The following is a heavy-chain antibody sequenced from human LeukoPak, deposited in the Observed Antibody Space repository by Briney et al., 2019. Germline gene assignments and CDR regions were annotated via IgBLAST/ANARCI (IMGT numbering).Heavy chain of an antibody. CDR3: ARHGSYYDILTGYYYYYYMDV. D-gene: IGHD3-9*01. Sequence: SETLSLTCAVYGESLSNYYWSWIRQPPGKGLEWIGEINHYGSTNYNPSLKSRVTISVDTSKNQFSLKLSSVTAADTAVYYCARHGSYYDILTGYYYYYYMDVWGKGTTVTISS. V-gene: IGHV4-34*01. CDR1: GESLSNYY. CDR2: INHYGST. J-gene: IGHJ6*03.